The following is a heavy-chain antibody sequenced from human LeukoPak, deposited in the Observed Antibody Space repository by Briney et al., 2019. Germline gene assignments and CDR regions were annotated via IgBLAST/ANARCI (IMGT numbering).Heavy chain of an antibody. CDR3: AKDRPLNYYDSSGPRSNWFDP. V-gene: IGHV3-23*01. CDR1: GFTFSSYA. CDR2: ISGSGATT. J-gene: IGHJ5*02. Sequence: GGSLRLSCAASGFTFSSYAMTWVRQAPGKGLEWVSTISGSGATTYYADSVKGRFTISRDNSKNTLPLQMNSLRAEDTAIYYCAKDRPLNYYDSSGPRSNWFDPWGQGTLVTVSS. D-gene: IGHD3-22*01.